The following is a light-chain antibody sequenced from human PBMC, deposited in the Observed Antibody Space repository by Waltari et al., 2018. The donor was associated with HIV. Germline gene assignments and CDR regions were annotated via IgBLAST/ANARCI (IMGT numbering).Light chain of an antibody. CDR1: SSNIGRNA. Sequence: QSVLTQPPSVSEVPRQRVTISCSGSSSNIGRNAVSWYQQFPGQAPKLLIYYDDLRPSGVSDRFSGSKSGTSASLTISGLQSEDEAAYFCATWDDSLNVYVFGTATKVTVL. CDR3: ATWDDSLNVYV. J-gene: IGLJ1*01. V-gene: IGLV1-36*01. CDR2: YDD.